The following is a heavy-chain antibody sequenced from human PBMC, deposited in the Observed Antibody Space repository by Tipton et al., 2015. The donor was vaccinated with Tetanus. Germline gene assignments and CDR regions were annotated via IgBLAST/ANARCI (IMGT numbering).Heavy chain of an antibody. D-gene: IGHD3-16*02. Sequence: TLSLTCTVSGGSTSNYYWNWIRQSPGGRLEWIGNIFYSGDTTYNRSLQSRARIFLDTAKKEFSLRLSSVTAADTAVYFCARRSYCSSARCFDAFDLWGPGTRVTVSS. J-gene: IGHJ3*01. CDR3: ARRSYCSSARCFDAFDL. CDR1: GGSTSNYY. V-gene: IGHV4-59*01. CDR2: IFYSGDT.